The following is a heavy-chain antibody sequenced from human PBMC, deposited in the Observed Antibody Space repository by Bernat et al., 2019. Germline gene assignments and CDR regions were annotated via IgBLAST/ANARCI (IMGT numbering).Heavy chain of an antibody. CDR2: ISGSGGST. CDR1: GFTFSTYA. Sequence: EVQLLESEGGLVQPGGSLRLSCAASGFTFSTYAMSWVRQAPGKGLEWVSAISGSGGSTYYADSVKGRFTISRDNSKNTLYLQMNSLRAEDTAVYYCAKDLGYSYDYLDYWGQGTLVTVSS. V-gene: IGHV3-23*01. D-gene: IGHD5-18*01. J-gene: IGHJ4*02. CDR3: AKDLGYSYDYLDY.